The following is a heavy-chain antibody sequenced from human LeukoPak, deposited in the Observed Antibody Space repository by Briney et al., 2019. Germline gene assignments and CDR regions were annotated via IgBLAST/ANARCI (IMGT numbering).Heavy chain of an antibody. D-gene: IGHD3-10*01. CDR1: GGSFSGYY. CDR3: ASVLLSGLGFDY. Sequence: PSETLSLTCAVYGGSFSGYYWTWIRQPPGKGLEWIGEINHSGSTNYNPSLKSRVTISVDTSKNQFSLKLSSVTAADTAVYYCASVLLSGLGFDYWGQGTLVTVSS. V-gene: IGHV4-34*01. CDR2: INHSGST. J-gene: IGHJ4*02.